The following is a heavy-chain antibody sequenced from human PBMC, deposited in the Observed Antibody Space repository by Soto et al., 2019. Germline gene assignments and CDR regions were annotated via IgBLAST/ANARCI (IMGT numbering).Heavy chain of an antibody. CDR3: ARDAAEYYFDY. J-gene: IGHJ4*02. V-gene: IGHV4-31*03. Sequence: QVQLKESGPGLVKPSQTLSLTCTVSGGSISSGGQYWSWIRQHPGKGLEWVGYIYDSGSTYYNPSLRSRVTISVDTSKKPFSLKLRSVTAADTAVYYCARDAAEYYFDYWGQGTLVTVSS. CDR2: IYDSGST. D-gene: IGHD6-25*01. CDR1: GGSISSGGQY.